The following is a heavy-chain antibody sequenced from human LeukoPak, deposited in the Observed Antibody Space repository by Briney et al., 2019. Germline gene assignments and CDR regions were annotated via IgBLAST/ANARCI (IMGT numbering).Heavy chain of an antibody. D-gene: IGHD2-2*01. CDR2: IYSSGTT. CDR3: ARAGGGCSRTSCPIPYYGLDV. V-gene: IGHV4-59*01. CDR1: GGSIRGFY. Sequence: SETLSLTCTVSGGSIRGFYWNWIRQPPGKGLEWIGHIYSSGTTDYNPSLKSRVTISVATSKSQFSLKLTSVTAADTAVSSCARAGGGCSRTSCPIPYYGLDVWGQGTTVTVSS. J-gene: IGHJ6*02.